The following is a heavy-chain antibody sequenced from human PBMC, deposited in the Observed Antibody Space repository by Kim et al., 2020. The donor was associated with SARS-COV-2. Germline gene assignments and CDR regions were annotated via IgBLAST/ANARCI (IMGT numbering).Heavy chain of an antibody. V-gene: IGHV4-59*01. J-gene: IGHJ6*03. D-gene: IGHD5-12*01. CDR3: ARGDRVATIFHYYYYMDV. CDR2: IYYSGST. Sequence: SETLSLTCTVSGGSISSYYWSWIRQPPGKGLEWIGYIYYSGSTNYNPSLKSRVTISGDTSKNQFSLKLSSVTAADTAVYYCARGDRVATIFHYYYYMDVWGKGTTVTVSS. CDR1: GGSISSYY.